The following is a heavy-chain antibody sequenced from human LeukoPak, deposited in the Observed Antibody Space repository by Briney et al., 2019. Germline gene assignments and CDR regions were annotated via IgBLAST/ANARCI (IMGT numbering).Heavy chain of an antibody. CDR2: ISGSGGHS. CDR1: GFTFSRYA. V-gene: IGHV3-23*01. Sequence: GGSLRLSCTASGFTFSRYAMSRVRQAPGKGLEWVSVISGSGGHSYYADSVKGRFTISRDNSKNTVYLQMNSLRAEDTAVYYCVKGSMIEGVSTTWVDYWGQGVLVTVSA. CDR3: VKGSMIEGVSTTWVDY. D-gene: IGHD3-22*01. J-gene: IGHJ4*02.